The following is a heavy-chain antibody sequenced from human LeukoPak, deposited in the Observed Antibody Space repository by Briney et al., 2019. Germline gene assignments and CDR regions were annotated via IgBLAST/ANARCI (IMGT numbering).Heavy chain of an antibody. CDR3: ARGFFGILSVFDY. Sequence: GGSLRLSCAASKFSFSNYGMSWVRQAPGKGLEWVSYISSSSSTIYYADSVKGRFTISRDNAKNSLYLQMNSLRAEDTAVYYCARGFFGILSVFDYWGQGTLVTVSS. D-gene: IGHD2-15*01. CDR1: KFSFSNYG. J-gene: IGHJ4*02. V-gene: IGHV3-48*04. CDR2: ISSSSSTI.